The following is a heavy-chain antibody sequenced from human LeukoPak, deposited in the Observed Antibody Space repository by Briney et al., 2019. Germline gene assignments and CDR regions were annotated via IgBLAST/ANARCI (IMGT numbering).Heavy chain of an antibody. V-gene: IGHV4-4*07. Sequence: SETLSLTCTVSSGSIDGYYWNWFRQPAGKGLEWIGRIYSSGSTNYNPSLKSRVAISINTSKSHFSLTLSSVTAADTAVYYCARLLGSGSYAPSPSHFDYWGQGTLVTVSS. J-gene: IGHJ4*02. D-gene: IGHD1-26*01. CDR1: SGSIDGYY. CDR2: IYSSGST. CDR3: ARLLGSGSYAPSPSHFDY.